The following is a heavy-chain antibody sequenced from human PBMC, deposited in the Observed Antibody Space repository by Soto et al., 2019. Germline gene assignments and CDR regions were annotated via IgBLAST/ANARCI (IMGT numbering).Heavy chain of an antibody. CDR1: GGTFSSYA. Sequence: ASVKVSCKASGGTFSSYAISWVRQAPGQGLEWMGGITPIFGTANYAQKFQGRVTITADESTSTAYMELSSLRSEDTAVYYCASPTYYYGSGSSGWYFDLWGRGTLVTVSS. D-gene: IGHD3-10*01. J-gene: IGHJ2*01. V-gene: IGHV1-69*13. CDR2: ITPIFGTA. CDR3: ASPTYYYGSGSSGWYFDL.